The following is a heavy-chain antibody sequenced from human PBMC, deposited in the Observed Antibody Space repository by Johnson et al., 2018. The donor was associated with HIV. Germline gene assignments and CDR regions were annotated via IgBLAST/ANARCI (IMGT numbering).Heavy chain of an antibody. CDR2: ISYDGSNK. J-gene: IGHJ3*02. Sequence: QMQLVESGGGLVQPGRSLRLSCAASGFTFSSYAMHWVRQAPGKGLEWVAVISYDGSNKYYADSVKGRFTISRDNSKNTLYLQMNSLRAEDTAVYYCARVRLPDAFDIWGQGTMVTVSS. V-gene: IGHV3-30*04. CDR3: ARVRLPDAFDI. CDR1: GFTFSSYA.